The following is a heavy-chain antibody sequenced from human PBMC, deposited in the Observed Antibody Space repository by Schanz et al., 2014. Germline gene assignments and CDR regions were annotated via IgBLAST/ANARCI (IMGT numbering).Heavy chain of an antibody. CDR2: IKSKTDGETT. Sequence: EVQLMESGGGLVKPGGSLRLSCAASTSIFNHAWMSWVRQAPGKGLEWLRRIKSKTDGETTDYAAPVKGRFSISRDDSQSTLYLQMNSLKIEDTAVYYCAAASSPVREAGAGSSFHLWGQGTLVTVSP. CDR1: TSIFNHAW. D-gene: IGHD6-13*01. V-gene: IGHV3-15*01. J-gene: IGHJ5*02. CDR3: AAASSPVREAGAGSSFHL.